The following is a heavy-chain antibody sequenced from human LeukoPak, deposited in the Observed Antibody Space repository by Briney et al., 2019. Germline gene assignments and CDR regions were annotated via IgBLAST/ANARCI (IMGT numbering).Heavy chain of an antibody. CDR2: IWYDGSNK. J-gene: IGHJ4*02. Sequence: VGSLRLSCAASEFTFSSYGMHWVRQAPGKGLEWVAVIWYDGSNKYYADSVKGRFTISRDNSKNTLYLQMNSLRAEDTAVYYCAKDYHVYGSGNYSHYWAQGTLVTVSS. D-gene: IGHD3-10*01. CDR1: EFTFSSYG. CDR3: AKDYHVYGSGNYSHY. V-gene: IGHV3-33*06.